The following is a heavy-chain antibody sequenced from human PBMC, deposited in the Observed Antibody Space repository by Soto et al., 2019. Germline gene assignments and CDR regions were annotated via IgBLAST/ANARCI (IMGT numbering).Heavy chain of an antibody. CDR1: GGSISSTDYY. CDR3: ARDPSSGGYCPGPCFDY. J-gene: IGHJ4*02. V-gene: IGHV4-30-4*01. CDR2: ISYSGST. Sequence: PSETLSLTCTVPGGSISSTDYYWSWIRQPPGKGPECIGYISYSGSTNYNPSLKSRVTISLDTSKNQFSLKLSSVTAADTAVYYCARDPSSGGYCPGPCFDYWGQGTLVTVSS. D-gene: IGHD2-21*01.